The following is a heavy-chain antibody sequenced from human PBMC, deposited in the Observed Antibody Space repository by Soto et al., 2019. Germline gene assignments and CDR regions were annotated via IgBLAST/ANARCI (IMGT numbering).Heavy chain of an antibody. Sequence: QVQLQESGPGLVKPSETLSLTCTVSGGSISSYYWSWIRQPPGKGLEWCGCIYYRGSTNYNPSLMRCVTVSVDSFKNRFILKVSVVTAAVTAVYYCASLGVMSSGWYAPLLWYFDLWGRRILFTASS. D-gene: IGHD6-19*01. CDR1: GGSISSYY. CDR2: IYYRGST. V-gene: IGHV4-59*08. CDR3: ASLGVMSSGWYAPLLWYFDL. J-gene: IGHJ2*01.